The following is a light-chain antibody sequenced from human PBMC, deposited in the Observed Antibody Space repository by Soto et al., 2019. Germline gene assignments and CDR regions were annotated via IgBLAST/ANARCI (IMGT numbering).Light chain of an antibody. CDR2: DAS. V-gene: IGKV3-15*01. CDR1: QNIRSS. CDR3: QHRDNWSYI. J-gene: IGKJ2*01. Sequence: EVVMTQSPASLSASPGERVTLSCRASQNIRSSLAWYQQRPGQAPRLLIYDASTRATGIPPRFSGGGSGTDYTLSISSLEAEDFAVYYCQHRDNWSYIFGQGTKLEMK.